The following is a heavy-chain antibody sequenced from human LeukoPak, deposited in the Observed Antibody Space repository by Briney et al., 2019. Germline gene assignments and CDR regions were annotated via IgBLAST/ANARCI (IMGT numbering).Heavy chain of an antibody. CDR1: GGSIDSYY. V-gene: IGHV4-4*07. CDR2: IYSSGST. CDR3: ARVRYGDYVFDY. Sequence: SETLSLTCIVSGGSIDSYYWSWIRQPAGKGLEWIGRIYSSGSTYYNPSLKSRVTISVDRSKNQFSLKLSSVTAADTAVYYCARVRYGDYVFDYWGQGTLVTVSS. J-gene: IGHJ4*02. D-gene: IGHD4-17*01.